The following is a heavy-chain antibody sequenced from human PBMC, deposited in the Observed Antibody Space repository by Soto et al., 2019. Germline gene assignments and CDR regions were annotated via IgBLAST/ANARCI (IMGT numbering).Heavy chain of an antibody. V-gene: IGHV4-31*03. J-gene: IGHJ5*02. CDR1: GGSISSGGYY. D-gene: IGHD2-2*01. CDR2: IYYSGST. CDR3: ARDIGCSSTSCYEPYNWFDP. Sequence: SETLSLTCTVSGGSISSGGYYWSWIRQHPGKGLEWIGYIYYSGSTYYNPSLKSRVTISVDTSKNQFSLKLSSVTAADTAVYYCARDIGCSSTSCYEPYNWFDPWGQGTLVTVSS.